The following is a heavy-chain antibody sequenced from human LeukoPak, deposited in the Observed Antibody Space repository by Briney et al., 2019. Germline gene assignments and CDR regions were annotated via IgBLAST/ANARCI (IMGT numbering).Heavy chain of an antibody. D-gene: IGHD3-22*01. J-gene: IGHJ3*02. V-gene: IGHV3-7*01. CDR3: ARGLTYYYDSSGYRGAFDI. Sequence: PGGSLRLSCAASGFTFSNYWMSWVRQAPGKGLEWVANIKQDGSEKYYVDSVKGRFTISRDNAKNSLYLQMNSLRAEDTAVYYCARGLTYYYDSSGYRGAFDIWAQGTMVTVSS. CDR1: GFTFSNYW. CDR2: IKQDGSEK.